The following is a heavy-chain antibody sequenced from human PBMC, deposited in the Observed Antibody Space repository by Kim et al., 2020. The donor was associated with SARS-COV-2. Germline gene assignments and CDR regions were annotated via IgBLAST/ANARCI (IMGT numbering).Heavy chain of an antibody. Sequence: SVKGRFTISRDNAKNTLYLQMNSLRAEDTAVYYCARENYDILTGYYTFDYWGQGTLVTVSS. D-gene: IGHD3-9*01. V-gene: IGHV3-74*01. CDR3: ARENYDILTGYYTFDY. J-gene: IGHJ4*02.